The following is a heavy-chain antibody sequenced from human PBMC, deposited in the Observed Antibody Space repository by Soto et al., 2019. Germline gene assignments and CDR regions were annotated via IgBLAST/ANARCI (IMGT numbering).Heavy chain of an antibody. CDR2: IYPGDSDT. J-gene: IGHJ4*02. Sequence: GGSLKISCKGSGYSFTSYWIGWVRQMPGKGLEWMGIIYPGDSDTRYSPSFQGEVTISADKSISTAYLQWSSLKASDTAMYYCARCLVAGTRYFDYWGQGNLVTVSS. V-gene: IGHV5-51*01. D-gene: IGHD6-19*01. CDR3: ARCLVAGTRYFDY. CDR1: GYSFTSYW.